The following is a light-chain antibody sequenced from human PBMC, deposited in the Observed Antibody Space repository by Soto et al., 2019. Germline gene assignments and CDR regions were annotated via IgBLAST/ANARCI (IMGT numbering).Light chain of an antibody. CDR3: QQYGSSPPT. CDR2: GAS. CDR1: QSVSSSY. J-gene: IGKJ1*01. Sequence: EIVLTQNPGTLSLSPGERATLSCRASQSVSSSYLAWYQQKPGQAPRLLIYGASSRATGIPDRFRGSGSGTDFTLTISRLEPEDFAVYYCQQYGSSPPTFGQGTKGEIK. V-gene: IGKV3-20*01.